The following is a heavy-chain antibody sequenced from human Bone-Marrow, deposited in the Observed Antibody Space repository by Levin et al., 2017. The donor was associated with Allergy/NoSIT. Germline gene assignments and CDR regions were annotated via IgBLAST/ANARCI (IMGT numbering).Heavy chain of an antibody. CDR2: ISSRDDNT. CDR1: GFTFSSYA. V-gene: IGHV3-23*01. J-gene: IGHJ6*03. D-gene: IGHD5-12*01. CDR3: AKGEFSAYDGSYYYYYYMDV. Sequence: PGGSLRLSCGASGFTFSSYAIYWVRQAPGKGLEWVSGISSRDDNTYYADSVRGRFTIFRDNSKHTVFLQMSSLGVEDTAVYYCAKGEFSAYDGSYYYYYYMDVWGKGAPVTVSS.